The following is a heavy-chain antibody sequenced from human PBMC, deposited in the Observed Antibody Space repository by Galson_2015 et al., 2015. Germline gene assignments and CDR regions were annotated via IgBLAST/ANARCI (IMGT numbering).Heavy chain of an antibody. CDR2: INHSGST. V-gene: IGHV4-34*01. CDR1: GGSFSNYY. D-gene: IGHD2-2*01. CDR3: ARGRGVVVIPAPRGRVFDI. J-gene: IGHJ3*02. Sequence: SETLSLTCAVYGGSFSNYYWSWIRQPPGKGLEWIGEINHSGSTNYNPSLKSRVTISVDTSKNQFSLKLTSVTAADTAVYYCARGRGVVVIPAPRGRVFDIWGQGTMVTVSS.